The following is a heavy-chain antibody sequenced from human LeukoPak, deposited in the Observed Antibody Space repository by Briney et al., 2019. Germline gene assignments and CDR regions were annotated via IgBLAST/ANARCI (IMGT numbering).Heavy chain of an antibody. CDR1: GGSISSGDYY. D-gene: IGHD1-7*01. J-gene: IGHJ4*02. V-gene: IGHV4-30-4*08. CDR3: ARAYNWNFKAMDY. CDR2: IYYSGST. Sequence: SETLSLTCTVSGGSISSGDYYWSWIRQPPGKGLEWIGYIYYSGSTYYNPSLKSRVTISVDTSKDQFPLKLSSVTAADTAVYYCARAYNWNFKAMDYWGQGTLVTVSS.